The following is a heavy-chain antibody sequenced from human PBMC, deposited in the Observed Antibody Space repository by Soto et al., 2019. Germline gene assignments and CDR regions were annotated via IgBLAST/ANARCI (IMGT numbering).Heavy chain of an antibody. V-gene: IGHV4-4*07. J-gene: IGHJ3*02. D-gene: IGHD4-17*01. CDR3: ARVSVNGKYGAFDI. CDR1: GGAISGYY. CDR2: IYSSGST. Sequence: SETLSLTCTVTGGAISGYYWTWIRQSDGEGLEWIGRIYSSGSTNYNPSLKSRVTMSVDTSKNQFSLKLSSVTAADTAVYYCARVSVNGKYGAFDIWGQGTMVTVSS.